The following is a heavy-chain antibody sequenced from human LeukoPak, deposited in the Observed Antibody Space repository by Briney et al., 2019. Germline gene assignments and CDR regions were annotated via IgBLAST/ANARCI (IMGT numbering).Heavy chain of an antibody. CDR3: ASGSITMIVVVIFQSDAFDI. Sequence: SETLSLTCTVSGGSISGYYWSWIRQPPGKGLEWIGYIFYSGSTNYNPSLKSRVTISVDTSKNQFSLKLSSVTAADTAVYYCASGSITMIVVVIFQSDAFDIWGQGTMVTVSS. CDR1: GGSISGYY. D-gene: IGHD3-22*01. J-gene: IGHJ3*02. CDR2: IFYSGST. V-gene: IGHV4-59*12.